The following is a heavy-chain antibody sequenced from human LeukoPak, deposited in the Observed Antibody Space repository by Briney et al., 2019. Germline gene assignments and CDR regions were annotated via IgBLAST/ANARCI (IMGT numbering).Heavy chain of an antibody. Sequence: GGSLRLSCAASGFTFSSYAMNWVRQAPGKGLEWVSAISCGGGSTYYADSVKGRFTISRDNSKNTLYLQMNSLRAEDTAVYYCAKATPYDILTGGRRYYFDYWGQGTMVTVSS. J-gene: IGHJ4*02. CDR3: AKATPYDILTGGRRYYFDY. CDR1: GFTFSSYA. D-gene: IGHD3-9*01. CDR2: ISCGGGST. V-gene: IGHV3-23*01.